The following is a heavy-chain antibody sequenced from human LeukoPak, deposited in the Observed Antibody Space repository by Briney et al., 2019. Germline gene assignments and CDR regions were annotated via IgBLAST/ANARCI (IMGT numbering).Heavy chain of an antibody. J-gene: IGHJ4*02. CDR3: ARDGSGVWFDY. Sequence: ASVKVSCKASGYTFTTYGISWVRQAPGQGLEWMGWINTYNGNTNYAQKLQGRVTMTTDTSTSTAYMELRSLISDDTAVYYCARDGSGVWFDYWGQGTLVTVSS. CDR2: INTYNGNT. D-gene: IGHD3-10*01. V-gene: IGHV1-18*01. CDR1: GYTFTTYG.